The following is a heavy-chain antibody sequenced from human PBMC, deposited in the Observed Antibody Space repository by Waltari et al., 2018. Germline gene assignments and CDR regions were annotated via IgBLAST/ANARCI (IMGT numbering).Heavy chain of an antibody. Sequence: QVHLQESGPGLVKPSGTLSLTCAVSGGSLSNNDWWILVCQPPGKGLEWLGEISQSWVTNYNPCLKSRVFISRDKSKNQFSLMRGSVTAADTAVYYCARWTTGTTGMNNWFDPWGPGTLVTVSS. D-gene: IGHD4-17*01. CDR2: ISQSWVT. V-gene: IGHV4-4*02. J-gene: IGHJ5*02. CDR3: ARWTTGTTGMNNWFDP. CDR1: GGSLSNNDW.